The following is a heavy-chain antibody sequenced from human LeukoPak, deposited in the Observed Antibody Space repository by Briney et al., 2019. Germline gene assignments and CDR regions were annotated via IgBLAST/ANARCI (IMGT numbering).Heavy chain of an antibody. V-gene: IGHV1-18*01. CDR3: ARVGYLLWFGDNYDY. J-gene: IGHJ4*02. Sequence: ASVKVSCKASGYTFTSYGISWVRQAPGQGLEWMGWISAYNGNTNYAQKLQGRVTMTTDTSTSTAYMELRSLRSDDTAVYYCARVGYLLWFGDNYDYWGQGTLVTVSS. CDR2: ISAYNGNT. D-gene: IGHD3-10*01. CDR1: GYTFTSYG.